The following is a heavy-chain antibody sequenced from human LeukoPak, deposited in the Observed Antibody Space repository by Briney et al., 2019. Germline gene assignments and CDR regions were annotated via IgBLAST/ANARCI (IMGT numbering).Heavy chain of an antibody. CDR1: GYTFTSYG. J-gene: IGHJ4*02. CDR3: ARDHYGSGSYSHYFDY. V-gene: IGHV1-18*01. D-gene: IGHD3-10*01. Sequence: ASVKVSCKASGYTFTSYGISWVRQAPGQGLEWMGWISAYNGNTNYAQKLQGRVTMTTDISTSTAYMELRSLRSDDTAVYYCARDHYGSGSYSHYFDYWGQGTLVTVSS. CDR2: ISAYNGNT.